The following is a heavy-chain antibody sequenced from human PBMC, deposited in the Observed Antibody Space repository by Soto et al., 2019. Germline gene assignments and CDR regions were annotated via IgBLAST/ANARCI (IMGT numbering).Heavy chain of an antibody. CDR3: AREPRITGTKGFDY. CDR1: GFTFSSYS. CDR2: ISSSSSYI. Sequence: EVQLVESGGGLVKPGGSLRLSCAASGFTFSSYSMNWVRQAPGKGLEWVSSISSSSSYIYYADSVKGRFTISRDNAKNSLYLQMNSLRAEDTAVYYCAREPRITGTKGFDYWGQGTLVTVSS. V-gene: IGHV3-21*01. J-gene: IGHJ4*02. D-gene: IGHD1-7*01.